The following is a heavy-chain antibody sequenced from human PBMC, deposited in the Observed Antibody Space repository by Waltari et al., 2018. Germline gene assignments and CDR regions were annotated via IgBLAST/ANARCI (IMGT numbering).Heavy chain of an antibody. D-gene: IGHD3-22*01. CDR2: VFRNSDK. Sequence: QVQLQASRPGLAWPSATLSLSCAVSGFPIKTGYYWAWVRQPPGKGLEWIASVFRNSDKYYNPSLQSRVTISMDTSKNQISLQLTSVTAADTALYYCVRPMYDSSDQGLAFDLWGQGTMVTVSS. J-gene: IGHJ3*01. CDR1: GFPIKTGYY. V-gene: IGHV4-38-2*01. CDR3: VRPMYDSSDQGLAFDL.